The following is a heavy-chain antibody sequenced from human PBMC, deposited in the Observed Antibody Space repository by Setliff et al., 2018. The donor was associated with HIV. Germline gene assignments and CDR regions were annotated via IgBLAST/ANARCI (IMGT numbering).Heavy chain of an antibody. CDR2: IFYDGSNK. J-gene: IGHJ4*02. V-gene: IGHV3-33*01. D-gene: IGHD1-26*01. CDR1: GFTFSTYG. CDR3: ARDATRGGDFDF. Sequence: PGGSLRLSCAASGFTFSTYGMHWVRQAPGKGLEWVAIIFYDGSNKYYADSVKGRFTISRDNSKNTLYLQMNSLRVEDTAVYYCARDATRGGDFDFWGQGTLVTVSS.